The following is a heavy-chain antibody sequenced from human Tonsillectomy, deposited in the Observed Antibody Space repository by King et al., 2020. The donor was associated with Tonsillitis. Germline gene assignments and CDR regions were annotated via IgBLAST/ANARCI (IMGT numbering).Heavy chain of an antibody. V-gene: IGHV3-30*04. D-gene: IGHD6-19*01. CDR3: AREVIAVAVEYFRH. CDR1: GFTFSSYA. J-gene: IGHJ1*01. Sequence: VQLVESGGGVVQPGRSLRLSCAASGFTFSSYAMHWVRQAPGKGLEWVAVISYDGSNKYYADSVKGRFTISRDNSKNTLYLQMNSLRTEDTAVYYCAREVIAVAVEYFRHWGQGTLVTVSS. CDR2: ISYDGSNK.